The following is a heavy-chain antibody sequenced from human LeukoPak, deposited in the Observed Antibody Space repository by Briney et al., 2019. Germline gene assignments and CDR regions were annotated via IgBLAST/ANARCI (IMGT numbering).Heavy chain of an antibody. CDR3: AKSLYYDFWSGYSH. CDR1: GFTFSSYG. J-gene: IGHJ4*02. Sequence: GGSLRLSCAASGFTFSSYGMHWVRQAPGKGLEWVGVISYDGSNKYYADSVKGRFTISRDNSKNTLYLQMNSLRAEDTAVYYCAKSLYYDFWSGYSHWGQGTLVTVSS. CDR2: ISYDGSNK. V-gene: IGHV3-30*18. D-gene: IGHD3-3*01.